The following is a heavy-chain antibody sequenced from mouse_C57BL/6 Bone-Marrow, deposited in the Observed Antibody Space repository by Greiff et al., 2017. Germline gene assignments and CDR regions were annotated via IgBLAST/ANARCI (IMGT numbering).Heavy chain of an antibody. J-gene: IGHJ3*01. CDR1: GYAFSSYW. D-gene: IGHD1-1*01. CDR3: ARRAPYYYGSSSAWFAY. V-gene: IGHV1-80*01. CDR2: IYPGDGDT. Sequence: VQLQQSGAELVKPGASVKISCKASGYAFSSYWMNWVKQRPGKGLEWIGQIYPGDGDTNYNGKFKGKATLTADKSSSTAYMQLSSLTSEDSAVYFCARRAPYYYGSSSAWFAYWGQGTLVTVSA.